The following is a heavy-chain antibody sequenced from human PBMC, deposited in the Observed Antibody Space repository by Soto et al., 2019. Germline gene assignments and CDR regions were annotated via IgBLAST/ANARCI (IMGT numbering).Heavy chain of an antibody. J-gene: IGHJ5*02. CDR3: ARDHEGWFDP. V-gene: IGHV3-11*01. CDR1: GFTFSDYS. Sequence: GGSLRLSCAASGFTFSDYSMSCIRQAPGKGLEWVSYISSSGRTIYYGDSVKGRFSISRDNAKNSRYLQMNNLRAEDTAVYYCARDHEGWFDPWGQGTLVTVSS. CDR2: ISSSGRTI.